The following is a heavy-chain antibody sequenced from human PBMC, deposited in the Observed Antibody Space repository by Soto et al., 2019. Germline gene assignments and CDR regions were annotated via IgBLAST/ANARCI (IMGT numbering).Heavy chain of an antibody. CDR1: GYTFSSSY. CDR2: INPTGGSA. J-gene: IGHJ4*02. CDR3: ARSRQADY. Sequence: ASVKVSCKASGYTFSSSYIHWVRQAPGQGLEWMGMINPTGGSATYAQKFQGRVLMTRDTSTTTVYMELSSLTSEDTAVYYCARSRQADYWGQGTLVTVSS. V-gene: IGHV1-46*01.